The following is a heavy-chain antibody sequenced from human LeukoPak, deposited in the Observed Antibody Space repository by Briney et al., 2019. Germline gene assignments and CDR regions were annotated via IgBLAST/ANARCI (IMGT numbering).Heavy chain of an antibody. J-gene: IGHJ3*01. CDR1: GYPFTRDY. V-gene: IGHV1-2*02. CDR3: ARSRDRRGYPDAFDV. CDR2: INPNSGGS. D-gene: IGHD3-22*01. Sequence: GASVKVSCKASGYPFTRDYIQWVRQAPGQGLEWMGWINPNSGGSHYAQTFQDRVTLTRDTSISTAYMELNRLRSDDTAVYYCARSRDRRGYPDAFDVWGQGTMVTVSS.